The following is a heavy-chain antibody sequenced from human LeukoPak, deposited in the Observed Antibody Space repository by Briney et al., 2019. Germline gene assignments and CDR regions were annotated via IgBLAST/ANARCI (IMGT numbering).Heavy chain of an antibody. D-gene: IGHD2/OR15-2a*01. CDR2: VYPTDSTI. Sequence: GESLRISCKGPEYDFANYWIGWVRLVPGRGLEWMGIVYPTDSTIHYSPSFQGRVTISIDRSVSTAYLQWTSLKASDSAMYFCARRRYFDTYLDPWGQGTLVTVSS. CDR3: ARRRYFDTYLDP. CDR1: EYDFANYW. J-gene: IGHJ5*02. V-gene: IGHV5-51*01.